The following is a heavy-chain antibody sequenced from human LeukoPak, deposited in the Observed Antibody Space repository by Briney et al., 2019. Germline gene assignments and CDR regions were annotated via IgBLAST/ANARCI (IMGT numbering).Heavy chain of an antibody. CDR1: GFTFSSYW. Sequence: GGSLRLSCAASGFTFSSYWMHWVRQGPGKGLVWVSRIKSDGSSTSYADSVKGRFTISRDNAKNTLYLQMNSLRDEDTAVYYCARESGYHGSGIDPWGQGTLVTVSS. V-gene: IGHV3-74*01. CDR3: ARESGYHGSGIDP. D-gene: IGHD3-10*01. J-gene: IGHJ5*02. CDR2: IKSDGSST.